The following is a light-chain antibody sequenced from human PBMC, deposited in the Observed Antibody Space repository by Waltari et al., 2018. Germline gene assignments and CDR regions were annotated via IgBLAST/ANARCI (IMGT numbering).Light chain of an antibody. V-gene: IGLV2-23*02. CDR3: CSYAGTPRVV. J-gene: IGLJ2*01. Sequence: QSALTQPASVSGSPGQSITISCTGTNNDIGSYNLFSCYKQHPGKAPKVIIFEVNKRPSGVSNRFSGSKSGNTASLTVSGLHPEDEADYYCCSYAGTPRVVFGGGTKLTVL. CDR1: NNDIGSYNL. CDR2: EVN.